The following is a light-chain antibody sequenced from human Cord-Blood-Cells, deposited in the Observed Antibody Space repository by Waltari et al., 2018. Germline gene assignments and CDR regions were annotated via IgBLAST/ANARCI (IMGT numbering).Light chain of an antibody. CDR3: QQYYSYPLT. Sequence: AIRMTQSPSSLSASTGDRVTITCRASQGISSYLAWYQQKPGKPPKLLIYDASTLQSGVPERFSGSGSGTDFTLTISCLQSEDFAIYYCQQYYSYPLTFGGGTKVEIK. CDR1: QGISSY. V-gene: IGKV1-8*01. CDR2: DAS. J-gene: IGKJ4*01.